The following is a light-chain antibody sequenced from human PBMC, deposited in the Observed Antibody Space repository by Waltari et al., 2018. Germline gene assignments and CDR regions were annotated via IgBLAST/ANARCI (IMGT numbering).Light chain of an antibody. CDR1: QNIGSY. CDR3: QQYYTYPRT. J-gene: IGKJ1*01. Sequence: AIRMTQSPSSFSASQGDRVTITCRANQNIGSYLAWYQQKPGKAPKLLIYASSTLQSGVPSRFSGSGSGTDFTLTISCLQSEDCATYYCQQYYTYPRTFGQGTFVEV. V-gene: IGKV1-8*01. CDR2: ASS.